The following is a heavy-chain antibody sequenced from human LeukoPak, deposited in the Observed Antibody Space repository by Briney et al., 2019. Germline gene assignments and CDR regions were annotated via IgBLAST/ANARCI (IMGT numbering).Heavy chain of an antibody. CDR1: GLTVSSCY. J-gene: IGHJ4*02. V-gene: IGHV3-53*01. CDR3: ARDPSPHHYFDY. Sequence: GGSLRLSCAASGLTVSSCYMNWVRQAPGKGLEWVSVIYSGGSTYYADSVKGRFTISRDNSKNTLYLQMNSLRAEDTAVYYCARDPSPHHYFDYWGQGTLVTVSS. CDR2: IYSGGST.